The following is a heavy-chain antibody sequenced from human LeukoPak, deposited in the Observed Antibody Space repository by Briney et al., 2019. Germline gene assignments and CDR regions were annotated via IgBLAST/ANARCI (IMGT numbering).Heavy chain of an antibody. Sequence: SETPSLTCAVYGGSFSGYYWSWIRQPPGKGLEWIGEINHSGSTNYNPSLKSRVTISVDTPKNQFSLKLSSVTAADMAVYYCARPRGYSGYEWFNWFDPWGQGTLVTVSS. CDR3: ARPRGYSGYEWFNWFDP. CDR2: INHSGST. D-gene: IGHD5-12*01. CDR1: GGSFSGYY. V-gene: IGHV4-34*01. J-gene: IGHJ5*02.